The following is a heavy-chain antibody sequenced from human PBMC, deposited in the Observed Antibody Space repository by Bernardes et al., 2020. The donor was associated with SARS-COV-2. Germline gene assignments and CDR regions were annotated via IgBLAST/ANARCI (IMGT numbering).Heavy chain of an antibody. CDR1: GYTFSIYG. CDR3: ARDQTRHDILTGYYNFVY. CDR2: INPYNANT. D-gene: IGHD3-9*01. J-gene: IGHJ4*02. Sequence: ASVKVSCKASGYTFSIYGVNWVRQAPGQGLEWLGWINPYNANTIFAKEFRGRVTMTTDTSTNTVYMDLRSLTSDDTALYFCARDQTRHDILTGYYNFVYWGQGTLVSVSP. V-gene: IGHV1-18*01.